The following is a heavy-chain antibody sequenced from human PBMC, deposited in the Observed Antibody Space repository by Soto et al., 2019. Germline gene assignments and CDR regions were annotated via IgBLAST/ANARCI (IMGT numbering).Heavy chain of an antibody. J-gene: IGHJ6*02. CDR1: GDSVSSNSAA. CDR2: TYYRSKWYN. D-gene: IGHD6-13*01. V-gene: IGHV6-1*01. Sequence: PSQTLSLTCAISGDSVSSNSAALNLIRQSPSRGLEWLGRTYYRSKWYNDYAVSVKSRITINPDTSKNQFSLQLNSVTPEDTAVYYCARAYGQQKYYYYYGMDVWGQGTTVTVSS. CDR3: ARAYGQQKYYYYYGMDV.